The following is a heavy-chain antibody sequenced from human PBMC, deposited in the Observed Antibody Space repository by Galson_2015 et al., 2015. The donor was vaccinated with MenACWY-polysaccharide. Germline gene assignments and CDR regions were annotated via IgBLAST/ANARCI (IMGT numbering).Heavy chain of an antibody. J-gene: IGHJ4*02. CDR1: GFGFSTYT. CDR2: ISSSSKMI. CDR3: VRSAFFDY. Sequence: SLRLSCAASGFGFSTYTMNWVRQAPGKGLEWVSHISSSSKMIYYADSVKGRFTISRDNVENSLYLQMNSLRAEDTALYYCVRSAFFDYWGQGNLVTVSS. V-gene: IGHV3-48*01.